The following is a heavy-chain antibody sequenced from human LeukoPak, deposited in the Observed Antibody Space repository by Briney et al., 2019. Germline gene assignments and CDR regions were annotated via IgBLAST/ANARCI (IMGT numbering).Heavy chain of an antibody. CDR3: ARVRPIVATIRDYYYGMDV. V-gene: IGHV4-59*01. CDR2: IYYSGST. D-gene: IGHD5-12*01. CDR1: GGSISSYY. Sequence: SETLSLTCTVSGGSISSYYWSWIRQPPGKGLEWFGYIYYSGSTNYNPSLKSRVTISVDTSKNQFSLKLSSVTAADTAVYYCARVRPIVATIRDYYYGMDVWGQGTTVTVSS. J-gene: IGHJ6*02.